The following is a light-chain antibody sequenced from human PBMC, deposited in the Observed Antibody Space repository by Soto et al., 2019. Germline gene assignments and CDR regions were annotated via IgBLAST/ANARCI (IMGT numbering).Light chain of an antibody. CDR2: GAS. V-gene: IGKV3-11*01. CDR1: QSVDTY. J-gene: IGKJ2*01. CDR3: QQRRDWPPYT. Sequence: EVVLTQSPATLSLSPGERATLSCRASQSVDTYLAWFQQRPGQAPRLLIYGASRRASGIPARFSGSGSGTDFTLTISSLEPEDFAVYFCQQRRDWPPYTFGQGTKLEIK.